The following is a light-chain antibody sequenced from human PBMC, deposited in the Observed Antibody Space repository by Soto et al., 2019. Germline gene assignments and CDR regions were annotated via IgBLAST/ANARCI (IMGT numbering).Light chain of an antibody. V-gene: IGLV1-40*01. CDR1: YSNIGAGYE. CDR2: GHN. CDR3: CLSPGSLTWL. J-gene: IGLJ3*02. Sequence: QSVLTQPPSVSGAPGQRVTISCTGSYSNIGAGYEVHWYQQIPGTAPKLLISGHNNRPSGVPDRFFGSKSGTSASLTIIGLQAEDEAEYYCCLSPGSLTWLFGGGTKLTVL.